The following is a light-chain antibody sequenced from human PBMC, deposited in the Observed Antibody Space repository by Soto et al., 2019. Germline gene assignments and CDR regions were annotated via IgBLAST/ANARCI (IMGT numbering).Light chain of an antibody. CDR3: LHDHNYPWT. CDR2: GAS. Sequence: AIQMTQSPSSLSASVGDRVTITCRASQVIRNDLGWYQQKPGKAPKLLIYGASNLQSGVPSRFSGRCAGTDFTLTITSLQPEDFATYYCLHDHNYPWTFGQGTKVDI. J-gene: IGKJ1*01. CDR1: QVIRND. V-gene: IGKV1-6*01.